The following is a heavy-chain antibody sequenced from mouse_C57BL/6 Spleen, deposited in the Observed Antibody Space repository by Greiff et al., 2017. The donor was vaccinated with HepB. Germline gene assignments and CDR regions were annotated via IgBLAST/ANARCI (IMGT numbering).Heavy chain of an antibody. CDR2: ISNGGGST. J-gene: IGHJ3*01. CDR1: GFTFSDYY. V-gene: IGHV5-12*01. D-gene: IGHD2-1*01. CDR3: ARHGGNPFAY. Sequence: EVKVVESGGGLVQPGGSLKLSCVASGFTFSDYYMYWVRQTPEKRLEWVAYISNGGGSTYYPDTVKGRFTISRDNAKNTLYLQMSRLKSEDTAMYYCARHGGNPFAYWGQGTLVTVSA.